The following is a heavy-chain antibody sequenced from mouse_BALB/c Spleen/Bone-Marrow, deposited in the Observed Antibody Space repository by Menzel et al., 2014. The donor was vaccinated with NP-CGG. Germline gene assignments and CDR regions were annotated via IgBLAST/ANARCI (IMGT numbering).Heavy chain of an antibody. D-gene: IGHD3-2*01. Sequence: QVQLQQSGAELAKPGASVKMSCKASGYTFTTYWMHRVKQRPGQGLEWIGFINPTTGYTECNQNFKDKASLTADKSSSTAYMQLSSLTSEDSAVYYCARSTGAMDYWGQGTSVTVSS. CDR2: INPTTGYT. CDR1: GYTFTTYW. J-gene: IGHJ4*01. V-gene: IGHV1-7*01. CDR3: ARSTGAMDY.